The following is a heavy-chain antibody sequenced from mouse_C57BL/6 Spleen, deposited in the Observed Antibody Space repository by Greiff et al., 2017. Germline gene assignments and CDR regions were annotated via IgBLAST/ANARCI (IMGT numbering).Heavy chain of an antibody. CDR3: ASYYNGSNYAMDY. CDR1: GYSITSGYY. D-gene: IGHD1-1*01. CDR2: ISYDGSN. J-gene: IGHJ4*01. Sequence: VQLKESGPGLVKPSQSLSLTCSVTGYSITSGYYWNWIRQFPGNKLEWMGYISYDGSNNYNPSLKNRISITRDTSKNQFFLKLNSVTTEDTATYYCASYYNGSNYAMDYWGQGTSVTVSS. V-gene: IGHV3-6*01.